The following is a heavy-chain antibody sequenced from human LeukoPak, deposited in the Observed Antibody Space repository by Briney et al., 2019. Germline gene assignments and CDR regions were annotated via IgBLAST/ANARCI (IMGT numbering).Heavy chain of an antibody. CDR3: AGATKWLAHDF. V-gene: IGHV3-53*01. CDR1: GFTFSGTY. J-gene: IGHJ4*02. CDR2: IFDAGRT. D-gene: IGHD6-19*01. Sequence: GGSLRLSCAASGFTFSGTYMSWVRQAAGKGLEWVSTIFDAGRTTYADSVKGRFTISKDNYKNTLFLQMKSLRADDTAVYYCAGATKWLAHDFWGQGTLVTVSS.